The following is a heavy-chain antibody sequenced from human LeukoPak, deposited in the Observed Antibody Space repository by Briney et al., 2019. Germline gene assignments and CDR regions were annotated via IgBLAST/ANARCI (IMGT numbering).Heavy chain of an antibody. CDR3: ARDTSSTSWLFPDY. J-gene: IGHJ4*02. D-gene: IGHD2-2*01. V-gene: IGHV1-2*04. CDR1: GYTFTGYY. CDR2: INPNSGGT. Sequence: ASVKVSCKASGYTFTGYYMHWMRQAPGQGLEWMGWINPNSGGTNYAQKFQGWVTMTRDTSISTAYMELSRLRSDDTAVYYCARDTSSTSWLFPDYWGQGTLVTVSS.